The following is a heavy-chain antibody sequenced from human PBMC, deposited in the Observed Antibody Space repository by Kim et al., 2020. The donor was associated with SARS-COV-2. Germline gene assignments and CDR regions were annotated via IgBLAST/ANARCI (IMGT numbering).Heavy chain of an antibody. Sequence: GGSLRLSCAASGFTFSSYAMHWVRQAPGKGLEWVAVISYDGSNKYYADSVKGRFTISRDNSKNTLYLQMNSLRAEDTAVYYCARDFPGDYVWGSYRYGYFDYWGQGTLVTVSS. CDR1: GFTFSSYA. CDR2: ISYDGSNK. CDR3: ARDFPGDYVWGSYRYGYFDY. D-gene: IGHD3-16*02. V-gene: IGHV3-30*04. J-gene: IGHJ4*02.